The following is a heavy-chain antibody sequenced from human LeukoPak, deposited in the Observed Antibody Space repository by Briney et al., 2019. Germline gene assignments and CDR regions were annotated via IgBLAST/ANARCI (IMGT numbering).Heavy chain of an antibody. CDR2: IYPGDSDT. CDR3: ATSVEMATIAFDS. V-gene: IGHV5-51*01. D-gene: IGHD5-24*01. Sequence: GESLKISCKSSGYTFTSYWIGWVRQMPGKGLEWMGIIYPGDSDTRYSPSFQGQVTISADKSIDTAYLQWSSLKASDTAMYYCATSVEMATIAFDSWGQGTLVTVSS. CDR1: GYTFTSYW. J-gene: IGHJ4*02.